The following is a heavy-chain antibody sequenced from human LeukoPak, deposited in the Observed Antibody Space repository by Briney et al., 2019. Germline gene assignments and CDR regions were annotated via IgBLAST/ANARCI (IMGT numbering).Heavy chain of an antibody. CDR2: ISAYNGNT. J-gene: IGHJ4*02. CDR3: ARDFASLIAAAGSDY. CDR1: GYTFTSYG. Sequence: GASVKVSCKASGYTFTSYGISWVRQAPGQGLEWMGWISAYNGNTNYAQKLQGRVTMTTDTSTSTAYMELRSLRSDDTAVYYCARDFASLIAAAGSDYWGQGTLVTVSS. D-gene: IGHD6-13*01. V-gene: IGHV1-18*01.